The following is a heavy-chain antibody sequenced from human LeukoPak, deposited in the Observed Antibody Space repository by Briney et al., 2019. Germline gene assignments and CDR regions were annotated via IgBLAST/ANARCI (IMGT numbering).Heavy chain of an antibody. Sequence: GGSLRLSCAASGFTFRSYAMHWVRQAPGKGLEWVAVISYDGSNKYYADSVKGRFTISRDNSKNTLYLQMNSLRAEDTAVYYCASDDYYDSSGPGGMDVWGQGTTVTVSS. J-gene: IGHJ6*02. CDR1: GFTFRSYA. CDR3: ASDDYYDSSGPGGMDV. CDR2: ISYDGSNK. D-gene: IGHD3-22*01. V-gene: IGHV3-30-3*01.